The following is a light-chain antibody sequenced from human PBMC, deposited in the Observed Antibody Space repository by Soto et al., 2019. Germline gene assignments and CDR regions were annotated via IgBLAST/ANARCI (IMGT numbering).Light chain of an antibody. CDR2: DFT. Sequence: QSALTQPASVPGSPGQSITISCTGISADVSTSNFVSWYQHHPGKGPRLILYDFTHRPSGISDRFSGSKSGDTASLTISGLRAEDEADYYCASYRSGPLYVFGAGTKVTVL. J-gene: IGLJ1*01. CDR3: ASYRSGPLYV. V-gene: IGLV2-14*03. CDR1: SADVSTSNF.